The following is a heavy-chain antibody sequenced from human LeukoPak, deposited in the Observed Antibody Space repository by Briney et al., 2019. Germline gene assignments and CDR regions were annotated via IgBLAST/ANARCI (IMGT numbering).Heavy chain of an antibody. CDR2: ISYIVST. V-gene: IGHV4-59*11. CDR1: GDSFSSHY. J-gene: IGHJ3*02. CDR3: ARDLVTVTKGFDI. D-gene: IGHD4-17*01. Sequence: PSETLSLTCTVSGDSFSSHYWTWIRQPPGKGLEWIGYISYIVSTDYSPSLKSRVTISIDTSKHQFSLKLSSVTAADTAVYYCARDLVTVTKGFDIWGQGTMVSVSS.